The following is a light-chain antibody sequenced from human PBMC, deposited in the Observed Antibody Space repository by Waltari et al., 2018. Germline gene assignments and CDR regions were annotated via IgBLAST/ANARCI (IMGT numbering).Light chain of an antibody. Sequence: QSALTQPASVSGSPGQSITLSCTGTSSDVGAYNYVSWYQQHPGKIPELIIYDVSYRPSWVSNRFSGSKSGNTASLTISGLQAEDEADYYCSSHATTSVIFGGGTKLTVL. CDR1: SSDVGAYNY. J-gene: IGLJ2*01. CDR2: DVS. V-gene: IGLV2-14*03. CDR3: SSHATTSVI.